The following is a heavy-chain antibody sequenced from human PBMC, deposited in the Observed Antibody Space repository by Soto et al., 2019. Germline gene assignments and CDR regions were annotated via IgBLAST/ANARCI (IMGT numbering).Heavy chain of an antibody. V-gene: IGHV2-5*01. CDR3: ARGLATLPVFAFDI. CDR2: IYWSGDE. Sequence: SGPTLVNPTQTLTLTCSFSGFALSTSGVGVGWIRQSPGKALEWLALIYWSGDEHYRPSLKSRLSIIKDTSKNHVVLIMTDMDPVDTATYYCARGLATLPVFAFDIWGQGTMVTVSS. CDR1: GFALSTSGVG. J-gene: IGHJ3*02. D-gene: IGHD6-6*01.